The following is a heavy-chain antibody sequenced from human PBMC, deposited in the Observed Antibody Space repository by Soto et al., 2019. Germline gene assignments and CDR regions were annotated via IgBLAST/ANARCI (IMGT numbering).Heavy chain of an antibody. J-gene: IGHJ4*02. CDR1: GYTFSNYW. Sequence: PGESLKISCKGSGYTFSNYWIGWVRQMPGKGLEWMGIIYPGDSETKYSPSFQGQVTISADKSIGTAFLQWSSLKASDTAMYFCARALHESSGFYFDYWGQATLVTVSS. V-gene: IGHV5-51*01. CDR2: IYPGDSET. CDR3: ARALHESSGFYFDY. D-gene: IGHD3-22*01.